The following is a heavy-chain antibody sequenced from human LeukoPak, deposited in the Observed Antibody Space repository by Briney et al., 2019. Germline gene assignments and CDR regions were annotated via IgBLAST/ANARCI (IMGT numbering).Heavy chain of an antibody. CDR1: GGSISSYY. Sequence: SETLSLTCTVSGGSISSYYWSWIRQPPGKGLESIVYIYNSGSIKYNPSLKSRVTISVDTSRNQLSLKVSSVTAADTAMYYCASSTVSDAGFDYWGQGTLVTVSS. CDR3: ASSTVSDAGFDY. CDR2: IYNSGSI. V-gene: IGHV4-59*01. D-gene: IGHD4-11*01. J-gene: IGHJ4*02.